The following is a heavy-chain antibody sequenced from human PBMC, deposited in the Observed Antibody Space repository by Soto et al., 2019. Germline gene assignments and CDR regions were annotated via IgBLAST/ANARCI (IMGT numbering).Heavy chain of an antibody. V-gene: IGHV3-30*18. CDR1: GFTFSSYG. Sequence: LRLSFAASGFTFSSYGMHWVRQAPGKGLEWVAVISYDGSNKYYADSVKGRFTISRDNSKNTLYLQMSSLRAEDTAVYYCVKDGSSGWPYYYDMDVWGQGTTVTVSS. CDR2: ISYDGSNK. CDR3: VKDGSSGWPYYYDMDV. D-gene: IGHD6-19*01. J-gene: IGHJ6*02.